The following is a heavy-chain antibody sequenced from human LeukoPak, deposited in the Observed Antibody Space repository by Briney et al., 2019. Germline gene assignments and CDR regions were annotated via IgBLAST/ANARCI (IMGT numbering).Heavy chain of an antibody. CDR2: INPNSGGT. Sequence: ASVKVSCKASGYSLSNHGISWVRQAPGQGLEWMGRINPNSGGTNYAQKFQGRVTMTRDTSISTAYMELSRLRSDDTAVYYCARESYGLSLNYWGQGTLVTVSS. J-gene: IGHJ4*02. CDR3: ARESYGLSLNY. CDR1: GYSLSNHG. D-gene: IGHD5-18*01. V-gene: IGHV1-2*06.